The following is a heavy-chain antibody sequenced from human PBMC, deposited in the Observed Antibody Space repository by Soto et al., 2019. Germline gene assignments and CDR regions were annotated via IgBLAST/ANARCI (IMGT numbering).Heavy chain of an antibody. D-gene: IGHD5-12*01. CDR1: GGTFSSYA. Sequence: QVQLVQSGAEVKKPRSSVKVSCKASGGTFSSYAISWVRQAPGQGLEWMGGIIPIFSTTNYARKFQGRVTIXAXEXXSTGYMELRSLTSEDTAVYYCARSKVELATTHFHYWGQGTLVTVSS. J-gene: IGHJ4*02. CDR3: ARSKVELATTHFHY. CDR2: IIPIFSTT. V-gene: IGHV1-69*12.